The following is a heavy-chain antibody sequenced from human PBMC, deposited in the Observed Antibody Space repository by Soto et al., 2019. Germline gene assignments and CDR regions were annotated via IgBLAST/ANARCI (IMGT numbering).Heavy chain of an antibody. CDR1: GFTFDTYD. CDR3: AKEGWLDY. Sequence: PGGSLRLSCAASGFTFDTYDMSWFCQAPGEGLEWVSIISVSGRSTHYADSVKGRFTISRDNSKSTLFLQMNSLRAEDTALYYCAKEGWLDYWRQGTLVTVSS. D-gene: IGHD6-19*01. J-gene: IGHJ4*02. CDR2: ISVSGRST. V-gene: IGHV3-23*01.